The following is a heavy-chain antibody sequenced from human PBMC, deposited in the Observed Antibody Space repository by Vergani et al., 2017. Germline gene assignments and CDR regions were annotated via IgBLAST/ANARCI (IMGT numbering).Heavy chain of an antibody. CDR1: GYSFTIYW. CDR3: TSHVPCGDGACLHFDH. Sequence: EVQLVQSGAEVKKPGESLKISCKASGYSFTIYWIGWVRQMPGEGLEWMGIIYPGDSDTTYSPSFQGQITISVDRSITTAYLQWSSLRASDSAIYYCTSHVPCGDGACLHFDHWGRETQVTVSS. CDR2: IYPGDSDT. J-gene: IGHJ4*02. V-gene: IGHV5-51*01. D-gene: IGHD2-21*01.